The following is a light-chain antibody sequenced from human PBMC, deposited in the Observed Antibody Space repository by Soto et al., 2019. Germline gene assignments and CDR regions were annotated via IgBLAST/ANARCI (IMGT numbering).Light chain of an antibody. CDR3: QQYGAAQYT. Sequence: IVLTQSPDTLSLSPGERATLSCRASQTVTSSHLAPYLAWHQHKPGQAPRLLIYGASSRATGIPDRFSGSGSGTDFTLTISSLEPEELTVYYCQQYGAAQYTFGHGNRLEIK. CDR1: QTVTSSHLAPY. CDR2: GAS. V-gene: IGKV3-20*01. J-gene: IGKJ2*01.